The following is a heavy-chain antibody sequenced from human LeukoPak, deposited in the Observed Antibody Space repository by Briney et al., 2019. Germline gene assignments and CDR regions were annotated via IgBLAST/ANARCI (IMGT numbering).Heavy chain of an antibody. D-gene: IGHD6-19*01. V-gene: IGHV3-48*03. CDR1: GFTFSSYE. J-gene: IGHJ4*02. Sequence: PGGSLRLSCAACGFTFSSYEMSWVRQAPGKGLEWVSHISSSGVGRYYADSVKGRFTISRDNAKNSLYLQMNSLRADDTGIYYCARGAVAGLYYFDYWGQGTLVTVSS. CDR3: ARGAVAGLYYFDY. CDR2: ISSSGVGR.